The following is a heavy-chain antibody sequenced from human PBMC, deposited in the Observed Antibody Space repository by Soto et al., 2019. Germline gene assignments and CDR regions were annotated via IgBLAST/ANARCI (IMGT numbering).Heavy chain of an antibody. V-gene: IGHV1-18*04. Sequence: QVQLVQSGAEVKKPGASVKVSCKASGYTFTNYGINWVRQAPGQGLEWMGWISAYNGNTNYAQKLQGRVTMTTDTSTSTAHMELRSLRSDDTAVYYCARDFLRITIFGVVHYYYGMDVWGQGTTVTVSS. D-gene: IGHD3-3*01. CDR3: ARDFLRITIFGVVHYYYGMDV. J-gene: IGHJ6*02. CDR1: GYTFTNYG. CDR2: ISAYNGNT.